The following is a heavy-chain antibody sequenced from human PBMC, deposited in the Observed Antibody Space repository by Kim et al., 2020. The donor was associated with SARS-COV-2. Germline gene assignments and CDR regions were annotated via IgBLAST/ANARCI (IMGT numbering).Heavy chain of an antibody. D-gene: IGHD3-10*01. CDR3: ARRRRDGSGSL. Sequence: IYYADSVKGRFTISRDNAKNSLYLQMNSLRAEDTAVYYCARRRRDGSGSLWGQGTLVTVSS. J-gene: IGHJ4*02. V-gene: IGHV3-21*01. CDR2: I.